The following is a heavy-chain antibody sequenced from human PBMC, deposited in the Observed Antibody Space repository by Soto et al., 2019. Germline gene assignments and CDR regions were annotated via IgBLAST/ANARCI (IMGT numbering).Heavy chain of an antibody. J-gene: IGHJ6*02. CDR1: GGSISSSSYY. D-gene: IGHD6-19*01. V-gene: IGHV4-39*01. CDR2: IYYSGST. Sequence: QLQLQESGPGLVKPSETLSLTCTVSGGSISSSSYYWGWIRQPPGKGLEWIGSIYYSGSTYYNPSLKSRVTISVDTSKNQFSLKLSSVTAADTAVYYCATKTGGGWEDGMDVWGLGTTVTVSS. CDR3: ATKTGGGWEDGMDV.